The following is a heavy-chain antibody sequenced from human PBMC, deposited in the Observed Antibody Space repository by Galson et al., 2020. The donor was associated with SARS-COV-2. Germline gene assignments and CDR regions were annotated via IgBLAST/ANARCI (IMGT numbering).Heavy chain of an antibody. CDR1: GFTFSSYS. CDR2: ISSSSSYI. D-gene: IGHD1-20*01. CDR3: ARLKVYESPTSGYGMDV. V-gene: IGHV3-21*01. J-gene: IGHJ6*02. Sequence: GESLKISCAASGFTFSSYSMNWVRQAPGKGLEWVSSISSSSSYIYYADSVKGRFTISRDNTKNSLYLQMNSLRAEDTAVYYCARLKVYESPTSGYGMDVWGQGTTVTVSS.